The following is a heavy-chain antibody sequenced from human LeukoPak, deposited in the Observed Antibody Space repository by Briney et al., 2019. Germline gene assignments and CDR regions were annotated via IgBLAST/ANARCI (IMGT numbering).Heavy chain of an antibody. D-gene: IGHD2-15*01. CDR1: GGTFSSYA. CDR2: TIPIFGTA. Sequence: SVKVSCKASGGTFSSYAISWVRQAPGQGLEWMGGTIPIFGTANYAQKFQGRVTITADKSTSTAYMELSGLRSEDTAVYYCARTPYCSGGSCYSGYFDYWGQGTLVTVSS. J-gene: IGHJ4*02. CDR3: ARTPYCSGGSCYSGYFDY. V-gene: IGHV1-69*06.